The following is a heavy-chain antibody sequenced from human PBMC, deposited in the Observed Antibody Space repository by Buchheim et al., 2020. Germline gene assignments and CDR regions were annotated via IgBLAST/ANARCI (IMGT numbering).Heavy chain of an antibody. CDR1: GGSISRGSYY. V-gene: IGHV4-61*02. CDR3: ARGSPMVF. J-gene: IGHJ4*02. D-gene: IGHD3-10*01. Sequence: QVQLQESGPGLVKPSQPLSLTCTVSGGSISRGSYYWTWIRQPAGKGLEWIGRIYPSGSTNYNPSLKIRVTIYVDTSKNQISLKLSSVTAADTAMYYCARGSPMVFWGQGTL. CDR2: IYPSGST.